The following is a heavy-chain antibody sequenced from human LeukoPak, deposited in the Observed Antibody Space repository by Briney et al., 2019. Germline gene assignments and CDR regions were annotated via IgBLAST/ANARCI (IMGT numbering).Heavy chain of an antibody. V-gene: IGHV3-30*18. CDR1: GFTFRSYG. CDR2: ISYDGSNK. D-gene: IGHD3-22*01. Sequence: PGRSLRLSCAASGFTFRSYGMHWVRQAPGKGLEWVAVISYDGSNKYYADSVKGRFTISRDNSKNTLYLQMNSLRAEDTAVYYCAKDRDDSSSRLDYWLQGTLVTVSS. CDR3: AKDRDDSSSRLDY. J-gene: IGHJ4*02.